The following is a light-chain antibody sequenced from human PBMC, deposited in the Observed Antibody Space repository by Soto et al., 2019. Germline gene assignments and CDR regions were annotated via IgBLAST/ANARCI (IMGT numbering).Light chain of an antibody. CDR2: EVS. Sequence: QSALTQPASVSESPGQSITISFTGTSSDIGTYNYVSWYQEHPGKAPKLLIYEVSIRPPGVSDRFSGSKSGNTASLTISGLQAEDEAYYYCCSYTGSSTHVLFGGGTKLTVL. V-gene: IGLV2-14*01. CDR3: CSYTGSSTHVL. J-gene: IGLJ2*01. CDR1: SSDIGTYNY.